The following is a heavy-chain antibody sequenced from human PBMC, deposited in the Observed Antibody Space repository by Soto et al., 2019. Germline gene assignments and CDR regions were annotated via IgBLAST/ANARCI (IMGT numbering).Heavy chain of an antibody. J-gene: IGHJ6*02. CDR3: ARERSGDFWTGAHNFYYYGMDL. V-gene: IGHV3-30-3*01. CDR1: GFSFNNNA. CDR2: ISYDGINN. D-gene: IGHD3-3*01. Sequence: PGGSLRLSCAASGFSFNNNALHWVRQAPGKGLEWVAIISYDGINNFYADSVRGRFTVSRDNPKNTLYLHLNSLKIEDTAVYFCARERSGDFWTGAHNFYYYGMDLWGQGTTVTVSS.